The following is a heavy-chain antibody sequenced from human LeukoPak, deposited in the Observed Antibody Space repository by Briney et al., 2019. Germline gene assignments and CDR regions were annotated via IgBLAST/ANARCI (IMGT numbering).Heavy chain of an antibody. CDR2: ISAYNGNT. Sequence: ASVKVSCKASGYTFTSYGISWVRQAPGQGLEWMGWISAYNGNTNYAQKLQGRVTMTTDTSTSTAYMELRSLRSDDTAVYYCARDRKWGYCSSTSCPNDAFDIWGQGTMVTVSS. D-gene: IGHD2-2*01. CDR3: ARDRKWGYCSSTSCPNDAFDI. CDR1: GYTFTSYG. V-gene: IGHV1-18*01. J-gene: IGHJ3*02.